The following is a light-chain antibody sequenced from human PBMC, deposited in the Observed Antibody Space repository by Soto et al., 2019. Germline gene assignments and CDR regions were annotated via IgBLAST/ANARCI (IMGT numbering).Light chain of an antibody. Sequence: QSVLTQPRSVSGSPGQSVAISCTGTSSDVGGYNYVSWYQQHPGKAPKLMIYDVTKRPSGVPDRFSASKSGNTASLTISRLQADDEADYYCCSYAGSYSYVFGNRTKVTVL. CDR2: DVT. J-gene: IGLJ1*01. CDR3: CSYAGSYSYV. V-gene: IGLV2-11*01. CDR1: SSDVGGYNY.